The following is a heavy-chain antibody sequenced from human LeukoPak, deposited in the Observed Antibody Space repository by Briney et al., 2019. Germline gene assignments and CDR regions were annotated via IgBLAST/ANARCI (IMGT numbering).Heavy chain of an antibody. CDR3: ASFLYYDSSDS. CDR2: IYYSGST. Sequence: SESLSLTCSVSSGSINSITYYWGWIRQPPGKGLEWSRNIYYSGSTYYNPSLKSRVTISVHTSKNQFSLKLSSVTAADTAVYYCASFLYYDSSDSWGQGTLVTVS. V-gene: IGHV4-39*01. J-gene: IGHJ5*02. CDR1: SGSINSITYY. D-gene: IGHD3-22*01.